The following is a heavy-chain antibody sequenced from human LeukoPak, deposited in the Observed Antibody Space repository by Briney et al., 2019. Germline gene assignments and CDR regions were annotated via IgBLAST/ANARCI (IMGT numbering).Heavy chain of an antibody. J-gene: IGHJ4*02. CDR3: ARDSIRQQLYYFDY. D-gene: IGHD6-13*01. CDR1: GFTFSSYG. V-gene: IGHV3-30*02. Sequence: GGSLRLSCAASGFTFSSYGMHWVRQAPGKGLDGVAFIRYDGSNKYYADSVKGRFTISRDNAKNSLYLQMNSLRAEDTAVYYCARDSIRQQLYYFDYWGQGALVTVSS. CDR2: IRYDGSNK.